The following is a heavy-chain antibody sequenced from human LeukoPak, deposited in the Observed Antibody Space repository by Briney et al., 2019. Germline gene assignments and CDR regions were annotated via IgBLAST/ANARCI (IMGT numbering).Heavy chain of an antibody. D-gene: IGHD2-21*02. CDR2: IWYDGSNK. Sequence: GGSLRLSCAASGFTFSSYGMHWVRQAPGKGLEWVTLIWYDGSNKYYADSVKGRFTISRDNSKNTLYLQMNSLRAEDTAVYYCAKDQVGYCGGDCSLDYWGQGTLVTVSS. V-gene: IGHV3-33*06. CDR3: AKDQVGYCGGDCSLDY. J-gene: IGHJ4*02. CDR1: GFTFSSYG.